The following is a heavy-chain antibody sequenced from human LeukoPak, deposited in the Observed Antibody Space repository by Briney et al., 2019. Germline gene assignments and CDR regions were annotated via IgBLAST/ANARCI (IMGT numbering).Heavy chain of an antibody. Sequence: SEILSLTCTVSGGSISSYYWSWIRQPPGKGLEWIGYIYYSGSTNYNPSLKSRVTISVDTSKNQFSLKLSSVTAADTAVYYCARGGAEYYFDYWGQGTLVTVSS. CDR2: IYYSGST. V-gene: IGHV4-59*01. J-gene: IGHJ4*02. D-gene: IGHD3-16*01. CDR3: ARGGAEYYFDY. CDR1: GGSISSYY.